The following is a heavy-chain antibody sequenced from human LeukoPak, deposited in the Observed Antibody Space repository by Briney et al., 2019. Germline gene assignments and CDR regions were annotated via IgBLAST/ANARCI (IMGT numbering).Heavy chain of an antibody. D-gene: IGHD6-13*01. CDR1: GGSISSGDYY. J-gene: IGHJ1*01. CDR3: ARKISIEAAAAGTAEYFQH. Sequence: SETLSHTCTVSGGSISSGDYYWSWIRQPPGKGLEWIGYIYYSGSTYYNPSLKSRVTISVDTSKNQFSLKLSSVTAADTAVYYCARKISIEAAAAGTAEYFQHWGQGTLVTVSS. V-gene: IGHV4-30-4*08. CDR2: IYYSGST.